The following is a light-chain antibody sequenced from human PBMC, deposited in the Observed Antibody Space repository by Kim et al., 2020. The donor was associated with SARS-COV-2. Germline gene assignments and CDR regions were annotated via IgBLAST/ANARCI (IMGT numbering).Light chain of an antibody. CDR3: ASWDDSLSGLV. CDR2: RNN. CDR1: SSNMGRDY. J-gene: IGLJ2*01. Sequence: GQKVTISCSGSSSNMGRDYAYWYQRRPGTAPKVLIYRNNQRPSGVPDRFSGSKSDTSASLAISGLRSEDEGDYYCASWDDSLSGLVFGGGTQLTVL. V-gene: IGLV1-47*01.